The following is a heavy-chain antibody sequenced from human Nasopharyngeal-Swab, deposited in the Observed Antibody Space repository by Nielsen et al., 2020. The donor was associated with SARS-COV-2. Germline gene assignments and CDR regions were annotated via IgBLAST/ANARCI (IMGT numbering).Heavy chain of an antibody. V-gene: IGHV3-23*01. J-gene: IGHJ6*02. CDR2: ISGSGGST. D-gene: IGHD3-22*01. Sequence: VRQAPGKGLEWVSAISGSGGSTYYADSVKGRFTISRDNSKNTLYLQMNSLRAEDTAVYYCARTDSSGYYPVTYYYYGMDVWGQGTTVPSP. CDR3: ARTDSSGYYPVTYYYYGMDV.